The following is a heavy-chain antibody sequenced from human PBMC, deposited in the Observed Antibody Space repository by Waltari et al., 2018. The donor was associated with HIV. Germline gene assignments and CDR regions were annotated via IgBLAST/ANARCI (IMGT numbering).Heavy chain of an antibody. J-gene: IGHJ4*02. CDR1: GFASREEE. V-gene: IGHV3-72*01. CDR2: SRNKANSYTT. Sequence: EVQLVESGGGLFRLGCSMRLSCQAPGFASREEEGDWVRQAPGKGREWVGRSRNKANSYTTEDAASVKGRFTISRDASKNSLFLQMNSLRADDTAIYYCTRDSSGYAGFDSWGQGALVTVSS. CDR3: TRDSSGYAGFDS. D-gene: IGHD5-12*01.